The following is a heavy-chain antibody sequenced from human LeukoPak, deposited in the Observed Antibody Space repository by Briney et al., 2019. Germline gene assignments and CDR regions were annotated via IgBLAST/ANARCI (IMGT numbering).Heavy chain of an antibody. CDR1: GGSISSYY. CDR2: IYYSGST. Sequence: PSETLSLTCTVSGGSISSYYWSWIRQPPGKGLEWIGYIYYSGSTNYNPSLKSRVTISVDTSKNQFSLKLSSMTAADTAVYYCARENSGHDAFDIWGQGTMVTVSS. V-gene: IGHV4-59*01. CDR3: ARENSGHDAFDI. D-gene: IGHD1-26*01. J-gene: IGHJ3*02.